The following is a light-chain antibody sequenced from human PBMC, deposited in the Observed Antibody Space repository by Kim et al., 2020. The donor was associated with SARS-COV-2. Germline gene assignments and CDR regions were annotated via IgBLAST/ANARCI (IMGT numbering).Light chain of an antibody. CDR2: DVN. CDR3: SSYTSGSTLYV. CDR1: SGCGGGSEY. J-gene: IGLJ1*01. V-gene: IGLV2-14*03. Sequence: IPIPVSRSSGCGGGSEYVSWCEHHPGTAPKVSIYDVNNRPSGLADRFSGSKSGNAASLTISGLEAEDEADYYCSSYTSGSTLYVFGTGTKVTVL.